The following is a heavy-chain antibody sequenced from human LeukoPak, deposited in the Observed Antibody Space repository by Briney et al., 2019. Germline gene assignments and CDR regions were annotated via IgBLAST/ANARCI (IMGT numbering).Heavy chain of an antibody. D-gene: IGHD2-21*01. CDR3: AKRGVVIRVFLVGFHKEAYYFDS. V-gene: IGHV3-23*01. Sequence: PGGSLRLSCAVSGITLSNYGMSWVRQAPGKGLEWVAGISGSGGRTDYADSVKGRFIISRDNSKNTLFLQMKSLRAEDTAVYFCAKRGVVIRVFLVGFHKEAYYFDSWGQGALVTVSS. J-gene: IGHJ4*02. CDR2: ISGSGGRT. CDR1: GITLSNYG.